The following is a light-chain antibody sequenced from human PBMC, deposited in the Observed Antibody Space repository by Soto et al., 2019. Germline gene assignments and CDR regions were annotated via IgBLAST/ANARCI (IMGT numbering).Light chain of an antibody. Sequence: QSALTQPASVSVSPGQSITISCTGTSSDVGGYNFVSWYQQHPGKAPKLMIFEVNNRPSGVSNRFSGSKSGNTASLTISGLQAEDEADYYCSSWTSSTTQVLGGGTKLTVL. CDR3: SSWTSSTTQV. V-gene: IGLV2-14*01. CDR2: EVN. CDR1: SSDVGGYNF. J-gene: IGLJ2*01.